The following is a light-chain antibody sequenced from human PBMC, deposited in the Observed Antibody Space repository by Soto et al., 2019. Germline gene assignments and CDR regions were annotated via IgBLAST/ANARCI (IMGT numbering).Light chain of an antibody. CDR3: QQYGSSPWT. CDR2: AAS. Sequence: EIVLTQSPGTLSLSPGERATLSCRASQSVTSTHLAWYQQKPGQAPRLLLYAASSRATGIPDRFSGSGSGTCFTLTISRLEPEDFAVYYRQQYGSSPWTFGQGTKVDIK. J-gene: IGKJ1*01. V-gene: IGKV3-20*01. CDR1: QSVTSTH.